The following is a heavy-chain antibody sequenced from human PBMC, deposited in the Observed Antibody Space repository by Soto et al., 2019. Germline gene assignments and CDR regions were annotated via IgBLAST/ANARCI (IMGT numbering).Heavy chain of an antibody. J-gene: IGHJ4*02. CDR3: ARGRYGDY. CDR1: GYGFTTYG. D-gene: IGHD1-1*01. CDR2: ISAHNGNT. V-gene: IGHV1-18*01. Sequence: QVHLVQSGAEVKKPGASVKVSCKGSGYGFTTYGITWVRQAPGQGLEWMAGISAHNGNTDYAQNLQGRVTVTRDTSTSTAYMELRSMRSDDTAVYNCARGRYGDYWGQGALVTVSS.